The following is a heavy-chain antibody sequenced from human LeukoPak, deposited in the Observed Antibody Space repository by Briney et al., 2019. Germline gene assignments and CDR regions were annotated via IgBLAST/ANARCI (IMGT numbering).Heavy chain of an antibody. CDR2: IYSGGST. CDR1: GFTFSSYE. D-gene: IGHD3-22*01. Sequence: PGGSLRLSCAASGFTFSSYEMNWVRQAPGKGPEWVSVIYSGGSTYYADSVKGRFTISRDNSKNTLYLQMNSLRAEDTAVYYCAKDPYDSSGYRGDGELNWGQGTLVTVSS. CDR3: AKDPYDSSGYRGDGELN. V-gene: IGHV3-66*02. J-gene: IGHJ4*02.